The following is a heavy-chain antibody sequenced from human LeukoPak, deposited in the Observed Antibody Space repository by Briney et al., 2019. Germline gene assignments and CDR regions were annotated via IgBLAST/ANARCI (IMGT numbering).Heavy chain of an antibody. Sequence: PSGTLSLTCAVSGASISNNNWWSWVRQPPGKGLEWIGEIYHSGSTNYNPSLKSRVTISVDKSKNQFSPKLGSVTAADTAVYYCAKVSSSGWSDFDYWGQGTLVTVSS. D-gene: IGHD6-19*01. J-gene: IGHJ4*02. CDR3: AKVSSSGWSDFDY. CDR1: GASISNNNW. CDR2: IYHSGST. V-gene: IGHV4-4*02.